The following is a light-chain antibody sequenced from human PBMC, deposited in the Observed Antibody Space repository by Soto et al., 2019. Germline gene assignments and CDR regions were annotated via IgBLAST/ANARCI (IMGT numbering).Light chain of an antibody. CDR1: NSDVGGYNY. CDR2: DVT. J-gene: IGLJ3*02. V-gene: IGLV2-14*01. Sequence: QSALTQPASVSGSPGQSITISCTGTNSDVGGYNYVSWYQQHPGKAPKLMIYDVTNRPSGVSYRFSGSRSANTASLTISGLQAEDEADYYSSSYTSSNTVVFGGGTKLTVL. CDR3: SSYTSSNTVV.